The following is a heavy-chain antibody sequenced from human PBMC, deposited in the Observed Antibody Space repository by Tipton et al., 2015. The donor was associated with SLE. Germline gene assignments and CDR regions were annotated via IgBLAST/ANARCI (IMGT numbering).Heavy chain of an antibody. Sequence: WWSWVRQPPGKGLEWMGIIYPGDSDTRYSPSFQGQVTISADKSISTAYLQWSSLKASDTAMYYCARHETYGGNDAFDIWGQGTMVTVSS. D-gene: IGHD4-23*01. CDR2: IYPGDSDT. CDR1: W. V-gene: IGHV5-51*01. CDR3: ARHETYGGNDAFDI. J-gene: IGHJ3*02.